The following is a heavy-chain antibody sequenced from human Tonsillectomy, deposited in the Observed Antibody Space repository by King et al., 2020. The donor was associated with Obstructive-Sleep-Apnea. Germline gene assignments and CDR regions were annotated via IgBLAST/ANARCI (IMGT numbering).Heavy chain of an antibody. CDR1: GFTFSSYA. Sequence: VQLVESGGGLVQPGGSLRLSCAASGFTFSSYAMSWVRQAPGKGLEWVSAISGSGGSTYYADSVKGRFTISRDNSKNTLYLQMNSLRAEDTAVYYCAKRGIAAAGPPSPTFDYWGQGTLVTVSS. CDR3: AKRGIAAAGPPSPTFDY. CDR2: ISGSGGST. D-gene: IGHD6-13*01. V-gene: IGHV3-23*04. J-gene: IGHJ4*02.